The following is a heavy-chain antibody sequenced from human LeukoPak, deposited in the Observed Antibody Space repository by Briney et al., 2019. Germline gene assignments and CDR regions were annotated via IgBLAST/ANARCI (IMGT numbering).Heavy chain of an antibody. CDR3: ARGRIRFLEYYYYYMDV. D-gene: IGHD3-3*01. CDR2: INHSGST. J-gene: IGHJ6*03. V-gene: IGHV4-34*01. CDR1: GGSFSGYY. Sequence: SETLSLTCAVYGGSFSGYYWSWIRQPPGKGLEWIGEINHSGSTNYNPSLKSRVTISADTSKNQFSLKLSSVTAADTAVYYCARGRIRFLEYYYYYMDVWGKGTTVTVSS.